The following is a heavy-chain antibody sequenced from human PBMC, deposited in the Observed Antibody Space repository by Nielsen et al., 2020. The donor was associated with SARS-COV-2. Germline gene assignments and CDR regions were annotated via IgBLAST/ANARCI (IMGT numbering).Heavy chain of an antibody. CDR3: ARDYYGDYLDGFDI. CDR2: ISYTGST. CDR1: GGSISRYY. J-gene: IGHJ3*02. D-gene: IGHD4-17*01. Sequence: GSLRLSCTVTGGSISRYYWSWIRQPPGKGLEWIGYISYTGSTNYSPSLKSRVTMSVDTSKNQFSLKLTSVTAADTALYFCARDYYGDYLDGFDIWGQGTMVTVSS. V-gene: IGHV4-59*01.